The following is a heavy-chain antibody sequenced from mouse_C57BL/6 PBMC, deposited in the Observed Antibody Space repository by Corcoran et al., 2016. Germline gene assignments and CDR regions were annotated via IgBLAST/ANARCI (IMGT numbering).Heavy chain of an antibody. D-gene: IGHD2-4*01. V-gene: IGHV9-3*01. Sequence: QIQLVQSGPELKKPGETVKISCKASGYTFTTYGMSWVKQAPGKGLKWMGWINTYSGVPTYADDFKGRFAFSLETSASTAYLQINNLKNEDTATYFCARGDYVWYCDVWGTGTTVTVSS. CDR3: ARGDYVWYCDV. J-gene: IGHJ1*03. CDR1: GYTFTTYG. CDR2: INTYSGVP.